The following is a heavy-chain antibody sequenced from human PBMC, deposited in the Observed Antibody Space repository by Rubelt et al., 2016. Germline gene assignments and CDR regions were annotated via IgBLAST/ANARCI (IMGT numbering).Heavy chain of an antibody. Sequence: QVQLQQWGAGLLKPSETLSLTCAVYGGSFSGYYWSWIRQPPGKGLEWIGEINHSGSTNYNPSLKSRVPISVDTSKNPFSLKLSSVTAADTAVYYCARARGGIALTYYWGQGTLVTVSS. D-gene: IGHD6-13*01. CDR1: GGSFSGYY. CDR3: ARARGGIALTYY. V-gene: IGHV4-34*01. J-gene: IGHJ4*02. CDR2: INHSGST.